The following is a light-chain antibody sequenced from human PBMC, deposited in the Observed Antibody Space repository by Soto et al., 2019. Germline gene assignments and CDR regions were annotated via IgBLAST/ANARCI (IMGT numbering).Light chain of an antibody. J-gene: IGKJ4*01. CDR3: QQYDDLPLT. CDR1: QDINKY. V-gene: IGKV1-33*01. CDR2: DAS. Sequence: DIQMTQSPSSLSASVGDRVTITCQASQDINKYLNWYQQKPGTAPKVLIFDASNLETGVQSRFSGSGSGTDFTFTISRLQHEDIATYYCQQYDDLPLTFGGGNKVEVK.